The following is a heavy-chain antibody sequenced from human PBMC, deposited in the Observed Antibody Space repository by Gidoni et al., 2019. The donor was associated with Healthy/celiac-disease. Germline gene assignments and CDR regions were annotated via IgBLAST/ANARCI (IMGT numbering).Heavy chain of an antibody. V-gene: IGHV1-2*02. CDR2: INPNSGGT. D-gene: IGHD3-22*01. Sequence: QVQLVQSGAEVKKPGASVKVSCKASGYTFTGYYMHWVRQAPGQGLEWMGWINPNSGGTNYAQKFQGRVTMTRDTSISTAYMELSRLRSDDTAVYYCASPYYYDSSGYPYYGMDVWGQGTTVTVSS. CDR3: ASPYYYDSSGYPYYGMDV. CDR1: GYTFTGYY. J-gene: IGHJ6*02.